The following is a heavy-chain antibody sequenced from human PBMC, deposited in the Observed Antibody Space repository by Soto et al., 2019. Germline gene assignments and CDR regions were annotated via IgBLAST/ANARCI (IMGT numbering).Heavy chain of an antibody. CDR1: GFTFSSYS. CDR2: ISSSSSTI. J-gene: IGHJ6*02. V-gene: IGHV3-48*02. D-gene: IGHD3-10*01. Sequence: EVQLVESGGGLEQPGGSLRLSCAASGFTFSSYSMNWVRQAPGKGLEWVSYISSSSSTIYYPDSVKGRFTISRDNAKNSLYLQMNSLRDEDTAVYYCARDFFSFYYGSGSYYFYGMDVWGQGTTVTVSS. CDR3: ARDFFSFYYGSGSYYFYGMDV.